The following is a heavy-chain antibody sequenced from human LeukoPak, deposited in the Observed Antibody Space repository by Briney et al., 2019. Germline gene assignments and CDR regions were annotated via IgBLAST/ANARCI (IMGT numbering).Heavy chain of an antibody. J-gene: IGHJ4*02. CDR3: AGSGSYKYYFDY. V-gene: IGHV3-11*04. Sequence: PGGSLRLSCAASGFTFSDYYISWIRQAPGKGLEWVSYISSSGSTIYYADSVKGRFTICRDNAKNSLYLQMNSLRAEDTAVYYCAGSGSYKYYFDYWGQGTLVTVSS. D-gene: IGHD3-10*01. CDR2: ISSSGSTI. CDR1: GFTFSDYY.